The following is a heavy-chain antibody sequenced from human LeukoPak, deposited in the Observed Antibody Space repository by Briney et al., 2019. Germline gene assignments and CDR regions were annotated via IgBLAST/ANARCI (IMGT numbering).Heavy chain of an antibody. CDR3: AKDIEAYRDYDSRAFDP. J-gene: IGHJ5*02. D-gene: IGHD3-22*01. V-gene: IGHV3-9*01. Sequence: PGGSLRLSCAASGFTFDDYAMHWVRQAPGYGLEWVSGISWNSGSIGYADSVKGRFTISRDNAKNSLYLQMNSLRAEDTALYYCAKDIEAYRDYDSRAFDPWGQGTLVTVSS. CDR2: ISWNSGSI. CDR1: GFTFDDYA.